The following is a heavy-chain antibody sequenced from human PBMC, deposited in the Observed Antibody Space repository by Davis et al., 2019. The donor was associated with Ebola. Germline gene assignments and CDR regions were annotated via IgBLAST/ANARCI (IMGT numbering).Heavy chain of an antibody. J-gene: IGHJ4*02. CDR2: IHAGDSDS. V-gene: IGHV5-51*01. CDR1: GYSFTSYW. Sequence: PGGSLRLSCKGSGYSFTSYWIPWVRQLPGKGLEWMGIIHAGDSDSRYSPSFEGQVIISADKSTSAAHLQWNSLKASDTAIYYCARRGYSGLYHGFDVWGQGTLVAVSS. CDR3: ARRGYSGLYHGFDV. D-gene: IGHD1-26*01.